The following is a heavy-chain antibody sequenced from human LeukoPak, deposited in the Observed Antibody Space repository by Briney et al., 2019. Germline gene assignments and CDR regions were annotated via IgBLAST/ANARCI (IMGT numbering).Heavy chain of an antibody. V-gene: IGHV1-69*13. CDR2: IIPMFGTT. D-gene: IGHD2-2*01. CDR3: STVGSSASDPYDY. CDR1: GGTFTSYG. J-gene: IGHJ4*02. Sequence: ASVKVSCKASGGTFTSYGISWVGQAPGQGLEWMGGIIPMFGTTKYAQKFQGRVTITADQSTRTAYMEMSSLRSEDTALYYCSTVGSSASDPYDYWGQGTLVTVSS.